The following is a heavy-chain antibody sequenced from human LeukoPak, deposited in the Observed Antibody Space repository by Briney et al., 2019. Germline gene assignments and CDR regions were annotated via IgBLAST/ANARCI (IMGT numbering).Heavy chain of an antibody. J-gene: IGHJ4*02. Sequence: GGPLRLSCAASGFTFSSYSMNWVRQAPGKGLEWVSSISSSSSYIYYADSVKGRFTICRDNAKNSLYLQMNSLRAEDTAVYYCAREGYCSGGSCYVIDYWGQGTLVTVSS. V-gene: IGHV3-21*01. D-gene: IGHD2-15*01. CDR3: AREGYCSGGSCYVIDY. CDR1: GFTFSSYS. CDR2: ISSSSSYI.